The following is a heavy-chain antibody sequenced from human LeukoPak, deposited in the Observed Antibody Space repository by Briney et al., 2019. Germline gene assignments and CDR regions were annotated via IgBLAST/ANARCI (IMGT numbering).Heavy chain of an antibody. CDR2: VNPNSGNA. J-gene: IGHJ4*02. CDR3: ARSYMIVRDGSVGY. D-gene: IGHD3-22*01. Sequence: ASVKVSCKASGYTFTSYDINWVRQATGQGREWMGWVNPNSGNAGYAQKFQGRVTMTRNTSISTAYMELSSLRSEDTAVYYCARSYMIVRDGSVGYWGQGTLVTVSS. CDR1: GYTFTSYD. V-gene: IGHV1-8*01.